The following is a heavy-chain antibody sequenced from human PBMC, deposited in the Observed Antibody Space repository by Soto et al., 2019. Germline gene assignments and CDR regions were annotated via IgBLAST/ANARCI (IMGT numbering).Heavy chain of an antibody. CDR2: ISGSGGST. D-gene: IGHD1-26*01. V-gene: IGHV3-23*01. J-gene: IGHJ3*02. CDR1: GFTFSSYA. CDR3: SGLRRWVQATSDRAFDI. Sequence: EAQLLESGGDLVQPGGSLRLSCEASGFTFSSYAMSWVRQAPGKGLEWVSAISGSGGSTYYADSVKGRFTISRDNSKNTLFLQMNSRRADDTALYYCSGLRRWVQATSDRAFDIWGQGTMVTVSS.